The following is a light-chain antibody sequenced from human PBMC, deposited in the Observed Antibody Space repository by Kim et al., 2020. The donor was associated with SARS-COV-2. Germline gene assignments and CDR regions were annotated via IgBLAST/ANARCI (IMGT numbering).Light chain of an antibody. CDR1: QAIGNY. Sequence: DTQMTQSPPSLSASVGDRVTITCRATQAIGNYLAWYQQKPGKTPKLLIYAASTLQSGVPSRFIGSGSRTDFTLTISGLQPEDVAVYYCQKYNSAPWTFGQGTKVDIK. CDR3: QKYNSAPWT. CDR2: AAS. V-gene: IGKV1-27*01. J-gene: IGKJ1*01.